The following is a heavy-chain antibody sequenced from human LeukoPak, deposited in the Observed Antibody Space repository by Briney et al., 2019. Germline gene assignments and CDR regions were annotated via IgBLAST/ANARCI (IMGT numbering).Heavy chain of an antibody. J-gene: IGHJ4*02. CDR2: INTDGSIT. V-gene: IGHV3-74*01. Sequence: GGSLRLSCAASGFTFSDYWIHWVRHAPGKGLVWVSRINTDGSITNYADSVKGRFSISRDNAKDTLYLQMSSLRAEDTAVYYCARDRGPRTGFMVREAYDYWGQGTLVTVSS. D-gene: IGHD3-10*01. CDR1: GFTFSDYW. CDR3: ARDRGPRTGFMVREAYDY.